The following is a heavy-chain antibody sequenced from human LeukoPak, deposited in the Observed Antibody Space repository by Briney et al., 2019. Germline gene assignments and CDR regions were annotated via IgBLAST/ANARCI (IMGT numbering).Heavy chain of an antibody. Sequence: GGSLRLSCAASGFTFSSYAMHCVRQAPGKGLEGVAVISYDGSNKYYADSVKGRFTISRDNSKNTLYLQMNSLRADDTAVYYCARDEQWLAARWFDPWGQGTLVTVSS. CDR1: GFTFSSYA. J-gene: IGHJ5*02. V-gene: IGHV3-30-3*01. CDR3: ARDEQWLAARWFDP. D-gene: IGHD6-19*01. CDR2: ISYDGSNK.